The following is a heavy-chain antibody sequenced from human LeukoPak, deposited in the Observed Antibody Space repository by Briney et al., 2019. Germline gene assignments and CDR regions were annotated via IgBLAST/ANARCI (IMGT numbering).Heavy chain of an antibody. D-gene: IGHD1-1*01. V-gene: IGHV1-2*06. CDR1: GYTFTGYS. J-gene: IGHJ4*02. CDR2: IHPNSGNT. Sequence: ASVKVSCKASGYTFTGYSIHWVRQAPGQGLEWMGRIHPNSGNTYYAQKVQGRVTMTSDPSINPVYLELSMLRSDHTAVYYCARDGNNWSSLHYWGQGTLIPVFS. CDR3: ARDGNNWSSLHY.